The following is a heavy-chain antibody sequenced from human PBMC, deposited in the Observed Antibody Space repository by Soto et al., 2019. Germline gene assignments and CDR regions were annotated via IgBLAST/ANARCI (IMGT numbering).Heavy chain of an antibody. Sequence: QVQLVQSGAEVKKPGASVKVSCKASGYTFTSYYMHWVRQAPGQGLEWMGIINPSGGSTSYAQNFQGRFTMTRDTSTSTVYMELSSLRSEDTAVYYCARAIQNPDYYYYGMDVWGQGTTVTVSS. D-gene: IGHD3-3*01. CDR1: GYTFTSYY. CDR2: INPSGGST. V-gene: IGHV1-46*01. CDR3: ARAIQNPDYYYYGMDV. J-gene: IGHJ6*02.